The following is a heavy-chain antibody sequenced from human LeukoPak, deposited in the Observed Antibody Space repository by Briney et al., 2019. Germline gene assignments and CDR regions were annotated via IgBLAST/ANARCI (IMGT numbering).Heavy chain of an antibody. CDR3: AKDPHPRYYDSSGYCDY. Sequence: GGSLRLSCAASGFTFSNYATSWVRQAPGKGLEWVAVISYDGSNKYYADSVKGRFTISRDNSKNTLYLQMNSLRAEDTAVYYCAKDPHPRYYDSSGYCDYWGQGTLVTVSS. D-gene: IGHD3-22*01. J-gene: IGHJ4*02. CDR1: GFTFSNYA. V-gene: IGHV3-30*18. CDR2: ISYDGSNK.